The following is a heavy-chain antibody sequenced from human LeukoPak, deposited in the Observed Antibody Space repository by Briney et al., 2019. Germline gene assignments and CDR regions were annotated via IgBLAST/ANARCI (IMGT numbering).Heavy chain of an antibody. J-gene: IGHJ4*02. V-gene: IGHV3-23*01. CDR3: ARSTKHYYDSSGYRLPGY. D-gene: IGHD3-22*01. Sequence: GGSLRLSCAASGFTFSSYAMSWVRQAPGKGLEWVSGISSGGSTYYADSVKGRFTISRDNSKNTLYLQMNSLRAEDTAVYYCARSTKHYYDSSGYRLPGYWGQGTLVTVSS. CDR1: GFTFSSYA. CDR2: ISSGGST.